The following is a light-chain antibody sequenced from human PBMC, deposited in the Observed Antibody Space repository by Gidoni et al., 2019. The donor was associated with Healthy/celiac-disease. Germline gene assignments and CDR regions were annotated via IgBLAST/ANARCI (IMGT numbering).Light chain of an antibody. CDR1: SSNIGAGYD. Sequence: QSVLNQPPSVSVAPGQRVTISCTGSSSNIGAGYDVHWYQQLPGTAPKLLIYGNSNRPSGVPDRFSGSKSGTSASLAITGLQAEDEADYYCQSYDSSLSGSVFGGGTKLTVL. V-gene: IGLV1-40*01. J-gene: IGLJ3*02. CDR3: QSYDSSLSGSV. CDR2: GNS.